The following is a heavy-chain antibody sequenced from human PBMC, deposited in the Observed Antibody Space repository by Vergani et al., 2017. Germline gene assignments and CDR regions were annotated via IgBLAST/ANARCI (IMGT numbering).Heavy chain of an antibody. CDR1: GFTFSSYG. CDR3: AKTYSSSSYYYYYMDV. J-gene: IGHJ6*03. V-gene: IGHV3-30*18. D-gene: IGHD6-6*01. CDR2: ISYDGSNK. Sequence: QVQLVESGGGVVQPGRSLRLSCAASGFTFSSYGMHWVRQAPGKGLEWVAVISYDGSNKYYADSVKGRFTISRDNSKNTLYLQMNSLRAEDTALYHCAKTYSSSSYYYYYMDVWGKGTTVTVSS.